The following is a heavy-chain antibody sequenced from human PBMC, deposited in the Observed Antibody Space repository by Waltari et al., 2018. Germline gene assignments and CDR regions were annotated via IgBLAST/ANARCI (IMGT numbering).Heavy chain of an antibody. Sequence: QVQLQQSGPGLVKPSQTLSLTCAISGDSVSSNSAACNWIRQSPSRGLEWLGRTYYRSKWYNEYAVSVKSRININPDISKNQFSLQLNSVTPEDTAVYYCARGGVGSTAGFDYWGQETLVTVSS. CDR1: GDSVSSNSAA. V-gene: IGHV6-1*01. J-gene: IGHJ4*02. CDR3: ARGGVGSTAGFDY. D-gene: IGHD1-26*01. CDR2: TYYRSKWYN.